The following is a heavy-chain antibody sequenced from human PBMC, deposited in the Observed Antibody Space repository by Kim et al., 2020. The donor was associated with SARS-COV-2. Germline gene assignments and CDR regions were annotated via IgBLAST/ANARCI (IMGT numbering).Heavy chain of an antibody. Sequence: ASVKVSCKASGYTYTSYYMHWVRQAPGQGLEWMGIINPSGGSTSYAQKFQGRVTMTRDTSTSTVYMELSSLRSEDTAVYYCARVPDAYKNDYGDYAVPPWQNYFDYWGQGTLVTVSS. D-gene: IGHD4-17*01. CDR1: GYTYTSYY. V-gene: IGHV1-46*01. CDR3: ARVPDAYKNDYGDYAVPPWQNYFDY. CDR2: INPSGGST. J-gene: IGHJ4*02.